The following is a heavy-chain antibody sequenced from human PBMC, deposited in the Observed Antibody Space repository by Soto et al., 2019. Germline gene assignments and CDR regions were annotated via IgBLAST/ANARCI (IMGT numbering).Heavy chain of an antibody. CDR1: GGSTSSYY. CDR3: ARHWDCESQYETFDI. V-gene: IGHV4-59*08. J-gene: IGHJ3*02. Sequence: QVQLQESGPGLVKPSETLSLTCTVSGGSTSSYYWSWIRQPPGKGLEWIGHIYYSGSTNYNPSLKSRVTLAVATSKNQFSLRLSSVTGADTGMYFCARHWDCESQYETFDIWGQGTMVTVSS. D-gene: IGHD1-26*01. CDR2: IYYSGST.